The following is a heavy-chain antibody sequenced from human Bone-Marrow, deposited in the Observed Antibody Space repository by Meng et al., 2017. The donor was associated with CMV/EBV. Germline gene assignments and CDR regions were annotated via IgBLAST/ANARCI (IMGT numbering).Heavy chain of an antibody. V-gene: IGHV4-34*01. CDR1: GGSFSGYY. J-gene: IGHJ5*02. CDR2: INHSGST. CDR3: ARDPSGFDP. Sequence: SETLSLTCAVYGGSFSGYYWSWIRQPPGKGLEWIGEINHSGSTNYNPSLKSRVTISVDTSKNQFSLKLSSVTAADTAVYYCARDPSGFDPWGQGTLVTFSS.